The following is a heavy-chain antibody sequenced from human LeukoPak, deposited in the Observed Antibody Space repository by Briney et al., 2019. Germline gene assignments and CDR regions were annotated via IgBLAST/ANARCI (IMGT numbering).Heavy chain of an antibody. CDR2: MNPNSGNT. Sequence: GASVKVSCKASGYTFTSYDINWVRQAAGQGLEWMGWMNPNSGNTGYAQRFQCRVTITRNTSISTAYMELSSLRSEDTAVYYCAVWGVVVAATHSPYFDYWGQGTLVTVSS. V-gene: IGHV1-8*03. D-gene: IGHD2-15*01. CDR3: AVWGVVVAATHSPYFDY. J-gene: IGHJ4*02. CDR1: GYTFTSYD.